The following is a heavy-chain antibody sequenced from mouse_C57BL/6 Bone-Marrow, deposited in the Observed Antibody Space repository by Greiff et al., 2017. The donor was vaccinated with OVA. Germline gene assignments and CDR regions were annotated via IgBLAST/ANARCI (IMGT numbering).Heavy chain of an antibody. Sequence: QVQLQQPGAELVKPGASVKMSCKASGYTFTSYWITWVKQRPGQGLEWIGDIYPGSGSTNYNEKFKSKATLTVDTSSSTADMQLSSLTSEDSAVYYCARGGGSSYGYDYAMDYWGQGTSVTVSS. V-gene: IGHV1-55*01. J-gene: IGHJ4*01. CDR1: GYTFTSYW. CDR2: IYPGSGST. CDR3: ARGGGSSYGYDYAMDY. D-gene: IGHD1-1*01.